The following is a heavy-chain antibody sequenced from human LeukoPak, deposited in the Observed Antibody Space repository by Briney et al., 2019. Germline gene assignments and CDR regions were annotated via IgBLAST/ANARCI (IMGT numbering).Heavy chain of an antibody. CDR2: INSNGRST. D-gene: IGHD2-15*01. Sequence: PGGSLRLSCSASGFTFSAYAIHWVRQAPGKGLEYVSDINSNGRSTYYADSVKGRFTISRDNSKNTVFLQMSSLRPEDTAVYYCVKERVVATSAFDYWGQGTLVTVSS. J-gene: IGHJ4*02. CDR3: VKERVVATSAFDY. V-gene: IGHV3-64D*09. CDR1: GFTFSAYA.